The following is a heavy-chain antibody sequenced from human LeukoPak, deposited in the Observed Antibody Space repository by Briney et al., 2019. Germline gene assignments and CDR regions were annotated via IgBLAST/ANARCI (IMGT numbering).Heavy chain of an antibody. CDR2: ISFDVSHK. CDR3: ARGGYYYDSSGYYLDY. D-gene: IGHD3-22*01. V-gene: IGHV3-30*14. Sequence: PGGSLRLSCAASGFTFSSYAIHWVRQAPGKGLEWVAVISFDVSHKYYADSVKGRFTISRDNSKNTLYLQMNSLRAEDTAVYYCARGGYYYDSSGYYLDYWGQGTLVTVSS. CDR1: GFTFSSYA. J-gene: IGHJ4*02.